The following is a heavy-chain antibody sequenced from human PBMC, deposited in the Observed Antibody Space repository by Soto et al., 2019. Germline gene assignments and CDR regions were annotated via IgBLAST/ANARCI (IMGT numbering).Heavy chain of an antibody. CDR2: TYYRSKWYN. Sequence: SQTLSLTCAISGDSVSSNSAAWNWIRQSPSRGLEWLGRTYYRSKWYNDYAVSVKSRITINPDTSKNQFSLQLNSVTPEDTAVYYCARETRLTIFGLVPYYYYGMDVWGQGTTVTVSS. CDR3: ARETRLTIFGLVPYYYYGMDV. D-gene: IGHD3-3*01. J-gene: IGHJ6*02. CDR1: GDSVSSNSAA. V-gene: IGHV6-1*01.